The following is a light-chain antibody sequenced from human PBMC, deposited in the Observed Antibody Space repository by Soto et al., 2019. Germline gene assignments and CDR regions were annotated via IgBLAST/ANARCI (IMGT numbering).Light chain of an antibody. J-gene: IGKJ1*01. CDR2: TSS. CDR1: QSISTS. Sequence: DIQMTPSPSSLSASVGDRVCITCRASQSISTSLNWYQQKPGKAPNLLIFTSSNLESGVPSRFSGSGSGTDFTLTISSLQPEDFATYFCQQGYSRPRTFGQGTKVDIK. V-gene: IGKV1-39*01. CDR3: QQGYSRPRT.